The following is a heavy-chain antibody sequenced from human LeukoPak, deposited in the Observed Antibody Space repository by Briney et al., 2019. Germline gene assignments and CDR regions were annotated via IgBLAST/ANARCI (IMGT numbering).Heavy chain of an antibody. Sequence: PSETLSLTCTVSGGSISSGGYYWSWIRQHPGKGLEWIGYIYYSGSTYYNPSLKSRVTISVDRSKNQFFLKLSSVTAADTAVYYCAQSGSYSYDAFDIWGQGTMLTVSS. J-gene: IGHJ3*02. CDR1: GGSISSGGYY. V-gene: IGHV4-31*03. CDR3: AQSGSYSYDAFDI. D-gene: IGHD1-26*01. CDR2: IYYSGST.